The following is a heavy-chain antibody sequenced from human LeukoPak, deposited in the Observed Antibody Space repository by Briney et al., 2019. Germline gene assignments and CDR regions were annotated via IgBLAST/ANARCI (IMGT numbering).Heavy chain of an antibody. CDR2: ISAYNGNT. CDR3: ARLGGGKYDSSGYYSYYFDY. J-gene: IGHJ4*02. Sequence: ASVKVSCKASGYTFTSYGINWVRQAPGQGLEWMGWISAYNGNTNYAQKLQGRVTMTTDTSTSTAYMELRSLRSDDTAVYYCARLGGGKYDSSGYYSYYFDYWGQETLVTVSS. V-gene: IGHV1-18*01. D-gene: IGHD3-22*01. CDR1: GYTFTSYG.